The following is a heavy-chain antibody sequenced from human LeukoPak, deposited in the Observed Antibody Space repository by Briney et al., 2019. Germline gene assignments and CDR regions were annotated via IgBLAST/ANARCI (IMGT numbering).Heavy chain of an antibody. D-gene: IGHD2-15*01. J-gene: IGHJ4*02. CDR3: ASRYCSGGSCLFDY. CDR1: GGSFSSYY. CDR2: INHSGST. V-gene: IGHV4-34*01. Sequence: PSETLSLTCAVYGGSFSSYYWGWIRQPPGKGLEWIGEINHSGSTNYNPSLKSRVTISVDTSKNQFSLKLSSVTAADTAVYYCASRYCSGGSCLFDYWGQGTLVTVSS.